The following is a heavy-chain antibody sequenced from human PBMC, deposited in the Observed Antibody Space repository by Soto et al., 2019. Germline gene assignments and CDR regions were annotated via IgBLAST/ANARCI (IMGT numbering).Heavy chain of an antibody. J-gene: IGHJ4*02. V-gene: IGHV3-30*03. CDR2: ISYDGSNK. D-gene: IGHD1-26*01. CDR1: GFTFSHYG. CDR3: ARYSGKYQGPIDY. Sequence: QVQLVESGGGVVQPGRSLRLSCAASGFTFSHYGIHWVRQAPGKGLEWLAVISYDGSNKHYADSVKGRFTVSRDNSKNTLYLQMNSLRAEDTVVYFCARYSGKYQGPIDYWGQGTLVTVFS.